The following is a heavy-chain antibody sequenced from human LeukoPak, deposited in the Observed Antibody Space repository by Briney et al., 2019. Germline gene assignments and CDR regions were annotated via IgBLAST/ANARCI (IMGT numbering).Heavy chain of an antibody. CDR2: FYYSGST. CDR1: GGSITSSSYY. Sequence: SETLSLTCTVSGGSITSSSYYWGWIRQPPGKGLQWIGSFYYSGSTYYNPSLKSRVTISVDTSKNQFSLKLNSVTAADTAVYYCARHLAGHFGGFYFDYWGQGTLVTVSS. CDR3: ARHLAGHFGGFYFDY. D-gene: IGHD2-21*01. J-gene: IGHJ4*02. V-gene: IGHV4-39*07.